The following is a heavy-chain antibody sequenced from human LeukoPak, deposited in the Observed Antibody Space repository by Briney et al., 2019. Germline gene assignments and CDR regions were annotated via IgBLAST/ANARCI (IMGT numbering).Heavy chain of an antibody. CDR2: INHSGST. CDR1: GGSFSGYY. J-gene: IGHJ5*02. CDR3: ATGYCSSTSCPTLSRRVYNWFDP. V-gene: IGHV4-34*01. D-gene: IGHD2-2*01. Sequence: SETLSLTCAVYGGSFSGYYWSWIRQPPGKGLEWIGEINHSGSTNYNPSLKSRVTISVDTSKNQFSLKLSSVTAADTAVYYCATGYCSSTSCPTLSRRVYNWFDPWGQGTLVTVSS.